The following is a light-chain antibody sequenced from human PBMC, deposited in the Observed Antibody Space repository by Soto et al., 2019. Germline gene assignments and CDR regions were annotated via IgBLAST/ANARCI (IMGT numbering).Light chain of an antibody. CDR2: DAS. J-gene: IGKJ1*01. Sequence: DIQMTQSPSSLSASVGDRVTITCRASQGISNFLAWYQQKPGKVPKLLIYDASTLQSGVPSRFSGSGSGTDFTLTISSLQPEDVSTYYCQKYNSAPRAFGQGTKVEIK. V-gene: IGKV1-27*01. CDR3: QKYNSAPRA. CDR1: QGISNF.